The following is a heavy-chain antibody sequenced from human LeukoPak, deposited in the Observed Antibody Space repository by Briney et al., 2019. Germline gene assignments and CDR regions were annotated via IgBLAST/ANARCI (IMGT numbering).Heavy chain of an antibody. V-gene: IGHV3-30-3*01. CDR3: AKDAIGAAAHFDY. CDR2: ISYDGSNK. J-gene: IGHJ4*02. CDR1: GFTFSSYA. D-gene: IGHD2-2*01. Sequence: GGSLRLPCAASGFTFSSYAMHWVRQAPGKGLEWVAVISYDGSNKYYADSVKGRFTISRDNSKNTLYLQMNSLRAEDTAVYYCAKDAIGAAAHFDYWGQGTLVTVSS.